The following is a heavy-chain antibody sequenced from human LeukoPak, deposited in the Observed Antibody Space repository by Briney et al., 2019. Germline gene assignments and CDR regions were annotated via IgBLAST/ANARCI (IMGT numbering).Heavy chain of an antibody. Sequence: SETLSLTCAVYGGSFSGYYWSWIRQPPGKGLEWIGEINHSGSTNYNPSLKSRVTISVDTSKNQFSLKLSSVTAADTAVYYCAGGRVGGVVPAARLFEYWGQGTLVTVSS. CDR2: INHSGST. CDR3: AGGRVGGVVPAARLFEY. J-gene: IGHJ4*02. D-gene: IGHD2-2*01. CDR1: GGSFSGYY. V-gene: IGHV4-34*01.